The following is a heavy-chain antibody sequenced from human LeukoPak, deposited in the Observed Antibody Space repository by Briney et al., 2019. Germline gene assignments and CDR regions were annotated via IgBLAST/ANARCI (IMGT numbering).Heavy chain of an antibody. J-gene: IGHJ4*02. CDR2: INHSGST. D-gene: IGHD2-2*01. CDR1: GGSFSGYY. Sequence: SETLSLTCAVYGGSFSGYYWSWIRQPPGKGLEWIGEINHSGSTNYNPSLKSRVTISVDTSKNQFSLKLSSVTAADTAVYYCASSCSSTRCPRDYWGQGTLVTVSS. CDR3: ASSCSSTRCPRDY. V-gene: IGHV4-34*01.